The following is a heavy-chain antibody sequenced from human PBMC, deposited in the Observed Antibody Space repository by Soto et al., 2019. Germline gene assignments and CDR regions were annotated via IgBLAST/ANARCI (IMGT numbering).Heavy chain of an antibody. D-gene: IGHD6-19*01. V-gene: IGHV4-59*01. CDR3: ARVPAVASTIPSLWFDP. CDR2: IHYSGST. J-gene: IGHJ5*02. CDR1: GGSISRYY. Sequence: SETLSLTCNVSGGSISRYYWSWIRQPPGKGLEWIGYIHYSGSTKYNPSLKSRVTISVDTSKNQFSLKLTSVTAADTAVYFCARVPAVASTIPSLWFDPWGQGTLVTVSS.